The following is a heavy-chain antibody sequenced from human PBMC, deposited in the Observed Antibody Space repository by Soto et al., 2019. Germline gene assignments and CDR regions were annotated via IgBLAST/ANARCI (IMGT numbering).Heavy chain of an antibody. V-gene: IGHV3-15*01. Sequence: GGSLRLSCAASGFTFSNAWMSWVRQAPGKGLEWVGRIKSKTDGGTTDYAAPVKGRFTISRDDSKNTLYLQMNSLKTEDTAVYYCTTDLAGVGGYEEAGDYWGQGTLVTVSS. CDR1: GFTFSNAW. D-gene: IGHD5-12*01. CDR3: TTDLAGVGGYEEAGDY. J-gene: IGHJ4*02. CDR2: IKSKTDGGTT.